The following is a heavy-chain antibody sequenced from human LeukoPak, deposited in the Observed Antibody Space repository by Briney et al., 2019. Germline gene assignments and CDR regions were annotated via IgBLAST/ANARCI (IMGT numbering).Heavy chain of an antibody. CDR2: ISGSGGVT. J-gene: IGHJ4*02. CDR3: ARDLSRPYFDS. CDR1: GFTFSNYA. D-gene: IGHD2-21*01. Sequence: LAGGSLRLSCAASGFTFSNYAMSWVRQAPGKGLEWVSTISGSGGVTDYADSVKGRFTISRDNSKNTLYLQMGSLRAEDTAEYYCARDLSRPYFDSWGRGTLVTVSS. V-gene: IGHV3-23*01.